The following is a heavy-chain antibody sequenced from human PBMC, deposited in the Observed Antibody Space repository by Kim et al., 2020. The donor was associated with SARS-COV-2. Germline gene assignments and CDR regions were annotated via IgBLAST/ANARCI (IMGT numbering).Heavy chain of an antibody. CDR2: ISYDGSNK. Sequence: GGSLRLSCAASGFTFSSYGMHWVRQAPGKGLEWVAVISYDGSNKYYADSVKGRFTISRDNSKNTLYLQMNSLRAEDTAVYYCAKGSCSSTSCYCDYWGQG. V-gene: IGHV3-30*18. J-gene: IGHJ4*02. CDR3: AKGSCSSTSCYCDY. D-gene: IGHD2-2*01. CDR1: GFTFSSYG.